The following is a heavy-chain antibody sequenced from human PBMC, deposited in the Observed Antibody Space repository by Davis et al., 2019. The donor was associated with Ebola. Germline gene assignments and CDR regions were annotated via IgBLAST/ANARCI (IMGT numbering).Heavy chain of an antibody. V-gene: IGHV3-7*01. CDR1: GFTFTNYW. D-gene: IGHD5-12*01. J-gene: IGHJ4*02. CDR3: VRGAGWLLDY. Sequence: PGGSLRLSCVVSGFTFTNYWMTWVRQAPGKGLEWVASVKEDESQKYYVDSVKGRFTISRDNAKNSLFLQMNGLTVDDTAVYYCVRGAGWLLDYWGQGTLVTVSS. CDR2: VKEDESQK.